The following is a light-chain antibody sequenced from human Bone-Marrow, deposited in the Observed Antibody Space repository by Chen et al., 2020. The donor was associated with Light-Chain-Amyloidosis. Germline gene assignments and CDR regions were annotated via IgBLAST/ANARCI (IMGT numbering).Light chain of an antibody. CDR3: SSYTITNTLV. Sequence: QSALTQPASVSGSPGQSIPISCTGTSSDVGGDNHVSWYQQHPDKAPKLMIYEVTNRPPGVPDRFSGSKSDNTASLTISGLQTEDEADYFCSSYTITNTLVFGSGTRVTVL. J-gene: IGLJ1*01. CDR1: SSDVGGDNH. V-gene: IGLV2-14*01. CDR2: EVT.